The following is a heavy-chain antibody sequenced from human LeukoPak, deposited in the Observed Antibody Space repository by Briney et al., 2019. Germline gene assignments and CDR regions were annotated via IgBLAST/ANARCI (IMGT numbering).Heavy chain of an antibody. D-gene: IGHD3-3*01. Sequence: GGSLRLSCAASGFTFSNYVMTWVRQAPGKGLEWVPGISGSGGTTFYADSVKGRFTISGDNSKNTLFLQMTSLRADDMAVYYCAKAYYDFWTGSRGSYGGHFDYWGQGALVTASS. CDR1: GFTFSNYV. V-gene: IGHV3-23*01. J-gene: IGHJ4*02. CDR3: AKAYYDFWTGSRGSYGGHFDY. CDR2: ISGSGGTT.